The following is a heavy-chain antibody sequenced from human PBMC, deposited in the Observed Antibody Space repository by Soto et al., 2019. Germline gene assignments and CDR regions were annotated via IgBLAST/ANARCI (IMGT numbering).Heavy chain of an antibody. Sequence: QVQLQESGPGLVKPSQTLSLTCTVSGGSVSSGGHYWSWIRQHPVKGLDTIGYISYIGTTYYNPSLQSRVTIFVDTSKNKFFLRLGSVIVADPAVYYWARVICANGICPPKGNHWSDPWGKGPLVPASS. V-gene: IGHV4-31*03. CDR1: GGSVSSGGHY. CDR2: ISYIGTT. CDR3: ARVICANGICPPKGNHWSDP. J-gene: IGHJ5*02. D-gene: IGHD2-8*01.